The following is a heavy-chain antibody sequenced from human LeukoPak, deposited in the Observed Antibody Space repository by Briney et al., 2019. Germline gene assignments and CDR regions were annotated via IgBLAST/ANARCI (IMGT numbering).Heavy chain of an antibody. V-gene: IGHV3-9*01. Sequence: GGSLRLSCAASGFTFDEYAMHWVRQAPGKGLEWVSGISWNSGSIGYADSVKGRFTISRDNAKNSLYLQMNSLRAEDTALYYCAKAVSYVCSSTSCYFDYWGQGPLVTVSS. CDR1: GFTFDEYA. J-gene: IGHJ4*02. CDR2: ISWNSGSI. CDR3: AKAVSYVCSSTSCYFDY. D-gene: IGHD2-2*01.